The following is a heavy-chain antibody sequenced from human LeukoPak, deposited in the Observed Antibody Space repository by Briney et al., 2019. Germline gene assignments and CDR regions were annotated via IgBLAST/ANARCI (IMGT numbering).Heavy chain of an antibody. Sequence: SETLSLTCTVSGGSISSHYWSWIRLPPGKGLEWIGYIYYSGSTNYNTSLKSRVPISVDTSKNQFSLKLSSVTAADTAVYYWASWGGRDYYDSSYPIDIWGQGTMVTVSS. CDR2: IYYSGST. CDR1: GGSISSHY. V-gene: IGHV4-59*11. CDR3: ASWGGRDYYDSSYPIDI. J-gene: IGHJ3*02. D-gene: IGHD3-22*01.